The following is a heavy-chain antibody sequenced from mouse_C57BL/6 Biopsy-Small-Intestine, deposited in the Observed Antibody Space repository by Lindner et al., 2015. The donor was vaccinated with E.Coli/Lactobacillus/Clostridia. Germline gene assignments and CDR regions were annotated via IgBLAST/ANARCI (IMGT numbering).Heavy chain of an antibody. V-gene: IGHV1-82*01. CDR3: ARWFLSYYTLDY. Sequence: VQLQESGPELVKPGASVKISCKTSGYAFSSSWMNWVKQRPGKGLEWIGRIYPGDGNTDYSGLFRGKATLTVDKSSSTAYMHLSSLTSEDSAVYFCARWFLSYYTLDYWGQGTSVTVSS. CDR2: IYPGDGNT. D-gene: IGHD2-3*01. J-gene: IGHJ4*01. CDR1: GYAFSSSW.